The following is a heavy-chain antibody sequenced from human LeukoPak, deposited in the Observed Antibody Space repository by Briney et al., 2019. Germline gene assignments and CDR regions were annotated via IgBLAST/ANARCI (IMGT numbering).Heavy chain of an antibody. CDR2: ISSSSSYI. D-gene: IGHD4-17*01. CDR3: AREMTTVTTGSFDY. CDR1: GFTFSSYS. J-gene: IGHJ4*02. V-gene: IGHV3-21*01. Sequence: GALRLSCAASGFTFSSYSMNWVRQAPGKGPEWVSSISSSSSYIYYADSVKGRFTISRDNAKNSLYLQMNSLRAEDTAVYYCAREMTTVTTGSFDYWGQGTLVTVSS.